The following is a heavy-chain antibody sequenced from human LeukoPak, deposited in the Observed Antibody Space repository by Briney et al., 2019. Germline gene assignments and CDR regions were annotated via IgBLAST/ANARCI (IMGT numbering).Heavy chain of an antibody. Sequence: GGSLRLSCAASGFTFSSYWMYWVRHAPGKGLVWVSRINSDGSSTSYADSVKGRFTISRDNAKNTLYLQMNSLRAEDTAVYYCTRYRSSDFDYWGQGTLVTVSS. D-gene: IGHD6-19*01. CDR2: INSDGSST. J-gene: IGHJ4*02. CDR1: GFTFSSYW. V-gene: IGHV3-74*01. CDR3: TRYRSSDFDY.